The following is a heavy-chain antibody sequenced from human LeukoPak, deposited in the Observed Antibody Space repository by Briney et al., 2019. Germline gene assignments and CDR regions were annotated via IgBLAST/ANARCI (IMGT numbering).Heavy chain of an antibody. Sequence: SETLSLTCTVSGGSISSYYWSWLRQPPGKGLEWIGYIYYSGSTNYNPSLKSRVTISVDTSKNQFSLKLSSVTAADTAVYYCARQGIAAAGTGFDPWGQGTLVTVSS. CDR1: GGSISSYY. V-gene: IGHV4-59*08. J-gene: IGHJ5*02. CDR3: ARQGIAAAGTGFDP. D-gene: IGHD6-13*01. CDR2: IYYSGST.